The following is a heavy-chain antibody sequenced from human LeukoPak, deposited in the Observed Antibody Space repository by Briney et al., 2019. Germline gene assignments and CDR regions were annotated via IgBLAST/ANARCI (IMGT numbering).Heavy chain of an antibody. CDR2: ISAYNDNT. CDR3: ARDMKRSRARWENLGFDP. Sequence: ASVKVSCKASGGTFTSYGITWVRQAPGQGLEWMGWISAYNDNTYYVQNLQGRVTMTTDTSTNTAYMELRSLRSDDTAVYFCARDMKRSRARWENLGFDPWGQGTLVTVSS. V-gene: IGHV1-18*01. CDR1: GGTFTSYG. D-gene: IGHD1-26*01. J-gene: IGHJ5*02.